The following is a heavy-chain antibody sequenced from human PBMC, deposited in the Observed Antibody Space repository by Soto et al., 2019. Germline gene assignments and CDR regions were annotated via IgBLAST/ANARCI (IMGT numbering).Heavy chain of an antibody. CDR3: ALRSMAVVPEY. V-gene: IGHV4-59*01. Sequence: QVQLQESGPGLVKPSETLSLTCAVSGDSISSYYCMWIRQPPGKGLESIGYLYYGRSANYNPSLESRVTLSVDTSTNQCSLTLSSMTAADPAVYYCALRSMAVVPEYWGQGTLVTVSS. D-gene: IGHD3-22*01. J-gene: IGHJ4*02. CDR2: LYYGRSA. CDR1: GDSISSYY.